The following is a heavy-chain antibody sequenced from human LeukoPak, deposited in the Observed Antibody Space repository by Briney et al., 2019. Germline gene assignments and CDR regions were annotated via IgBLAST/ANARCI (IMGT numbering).Heavy chain of an antibody. D-gene: IGHD2-21*02. CDR1: GYTFTSYA. J-gene: IGHJ4*02. V-gene: IGHV1-3*02. CDR2: SNAGNGNT. CDR3: ARGVNCGGDCYSLDY. Sequence: ASVKVSCKASGYTFTSYAMHWVRQAPGQRLEWMGGSNAGNGNTKYSQEFQGRVTITRDTSASTAYMELSSLRSEDMAVYYCARGVNCGGDCYSLDYWGQGTLVTVSS.